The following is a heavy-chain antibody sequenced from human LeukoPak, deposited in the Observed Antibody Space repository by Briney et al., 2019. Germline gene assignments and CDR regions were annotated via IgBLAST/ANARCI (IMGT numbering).Heavy chain of an antibody. CDR3: GSLYDSSGNWFDP. CDR1: GGSISSGDYY. V-gene: IGHV4-30-4*01. CDR2: IYYSGST. Sequence: SQTLSLTCTVSGGSISSGDYYWSWIRQPPGKGLEWIGYIYYSGSTYYNPSLKSRVTISVDTSKNQFSLKLSSVTAADTAVYYCGSLYDSSGNWFDPWGQGTLVTVSS. J-gene: IGHJ5*02. D-gene: IGHD3-22*01.